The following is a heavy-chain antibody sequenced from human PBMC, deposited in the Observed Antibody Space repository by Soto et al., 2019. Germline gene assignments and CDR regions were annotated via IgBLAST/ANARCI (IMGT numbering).Heavy chain of an antibody. CDR2: IYYSGNT. V-gene: IGHV4-59*13. Sequence: QVPLQESGPGLVKPSENLSLTCTVSGDSMSPFYWNWIRQSPGKGLEWIGYIYYSGNTNYNPSLKSRVAISVDTSKNQFYLKLSSVTAADTAVYYCARGVYDYWSGYYAGSGLDVWGQWTTVTVS. J-gene: IGHJ6*02. D-gene: IGHD3-3*01. CDR3: ARGVYDYWSGYYAGSGLDV. CDR1: GDSMSPFY.